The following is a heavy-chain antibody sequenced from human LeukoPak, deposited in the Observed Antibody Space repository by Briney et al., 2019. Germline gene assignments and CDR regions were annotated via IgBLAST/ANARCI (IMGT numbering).Heavy chain of an antibody. D-gene: IGHD6-19*01. CDR2: IYSGGST. CDR3: ARGTPTGYSSGWYVFDY. V-gene: IGHV3-66*01. CDR1: GFTVSSNY. J-gene: IGHJ4*02. Sequence: PGGSLRLSCAASGFTVSSNYMSWVRQAPGKGLEWVSVIYSGGSTYYADSVKGRFTISRDNSKNMLYLQMNSLRAEDTAVYYCARGTPTGYSSGWYVFDYWGQGTLVTVSS.